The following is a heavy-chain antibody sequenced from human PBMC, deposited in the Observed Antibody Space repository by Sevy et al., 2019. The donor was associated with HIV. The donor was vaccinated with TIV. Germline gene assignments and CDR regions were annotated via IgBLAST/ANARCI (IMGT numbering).Heavy chain of an antibody. D-gene: IGHD4-17*01. V-gene: IGHV4-34*01. CDR2: IDHSGRS. CDR1: GESFSNYY. J-gene: IGHJ4*02. CDR3: ARGPKPLRSDYGDYRGVGYYFDS. Sequence: SETLSLTCAVYGESFSNYYWSWIRLSPGKGLDSFGEIDHSGRSDYNPSLKSRVTMSVDTSKNQFSLKLTSVTAADTAVYYCARGPKPLRSDYGDYRGVGYYFDSWGQGTLVTVSS.